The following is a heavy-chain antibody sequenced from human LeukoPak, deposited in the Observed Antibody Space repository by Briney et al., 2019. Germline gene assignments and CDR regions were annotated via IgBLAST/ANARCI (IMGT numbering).Heavy chain of an antibody. CDR2: ISGSGTNT. V-gene: IGHV3-23*01. CDR1: GFTFRNYA. D-gene: IGHD2/OR15-2a*01. Sequence: HGGSLRLSCAASGFTFRNYAMSWVRQAPGKGLEWVSGISGSGTNTYYADSVKGRFTISRDNSKNTLYVQMNSLRAEDTAVYYCAKAIVLLISGNAFDIWGQGTMVAVSS. CDR3: AKAIVLLISGNAFDI. J-gene: IGHJ3*02.